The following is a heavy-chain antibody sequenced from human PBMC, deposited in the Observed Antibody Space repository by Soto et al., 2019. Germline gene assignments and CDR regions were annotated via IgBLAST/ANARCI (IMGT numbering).Heavy chain of an antibody. CDR1: GYTFTHYY. Sequence: QVQLVQSGAEVKKPGASVRVSCKASGYTFTHYYIHWVRQAPGQGLEWMGIINPNGGITTYAQKFRAGFSMTRDTSTSTVYLELSSLRSEDSAVYYCATSVNSAMAFDYWGQGNLVTVSS. CDR3: ATSVNSAMAFDY. J-gene: IGHJ4*02. CDR2: INPNGGIT. D-gene: IGHD6-19*01. V-gene: IGHV1-46*01.